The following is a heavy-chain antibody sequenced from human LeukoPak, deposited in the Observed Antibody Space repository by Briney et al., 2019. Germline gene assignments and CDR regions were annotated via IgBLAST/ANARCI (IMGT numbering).Heavy chain of an antibody. CDR3: TTGGYYDSSVDY. V-gene: IGHV3-15*01. D-gene: IGHD3-22*01. Sequence: GGSLRLSCAASGFTFSNAWMSWVRQAPGKGPEWVGRIKSKTDGGTTDYAAPVKGRFTISRDDSKNTLYLQMNSLKTEDTAVYYCTTGGYYDSSVDYWGQGTLVTVSS. J-gene: IGHJ4*02. CDR1: GFTFSNAW. CDR2: IKSKTDGGTT.